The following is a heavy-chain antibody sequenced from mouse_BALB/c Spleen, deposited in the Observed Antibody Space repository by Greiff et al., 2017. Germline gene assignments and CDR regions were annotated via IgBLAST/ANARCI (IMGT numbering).Heavy chain of an antibody. CDR2: IDPANGNT. J-gene: IGHJ3*01. Sequence: EVQLQQSGAELVKPGASVKLSCTASGFNIKDTYMHWVKQRPEQGLEWIGRIDPANGNTKYDPKFQGKATITADTSSNTAYLQLSSLTSEDTAVYYCARWGGNPAWFAYWGQGTLVTVSA. D-gene: IGHD2-1*01. CDR1: GFNIKDTY. CDR3: ARWGGNPAWFAY. V-gene: IGHV14-3*02.